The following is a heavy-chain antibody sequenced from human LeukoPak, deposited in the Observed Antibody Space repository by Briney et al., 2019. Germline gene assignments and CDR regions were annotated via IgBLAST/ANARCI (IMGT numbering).Heavy chain of an antibody. CDR1: ADSISNYH. D-gene: IGHD4-17*01. CDR2: MYNSGGI. Sequence: PSATLSLTCSVPADSISNYHWGWIRHPPGEGLEWIGYMYNSGGINYNPSLKSRATLSVDTSGNQFSLKLTSVTAADPAVYYCMATMKRDYGDTILDYWGQGTLVTVSS. V-gene: IGHV4-4*09. J-gene: IGHJ4*02. CDR3: MATMKRDYGDTILDY.